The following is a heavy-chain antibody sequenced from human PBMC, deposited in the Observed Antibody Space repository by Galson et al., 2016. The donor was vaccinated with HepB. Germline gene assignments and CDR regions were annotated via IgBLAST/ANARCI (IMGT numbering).Heavy chain of an antibody. Sequence: SVKVSCKASGYTFRSYGISWVRQAPGQGLEWMGGIIPIFGTANYAQKFQGRVTITADESTSTAYMELSSLRSEDTAVYYCARSIYAFGGVIAADQYYFDYWGQGTLVTVSS. D-gene: IGHD3-16*02. J-gene: IGHJ4*02. CDR3: ARSIYAFGGVIAADQYYFDY. V-gene: IGHV1-69*13. CDR2: IIPIFGTA. CDR1: GYTFRSYG.